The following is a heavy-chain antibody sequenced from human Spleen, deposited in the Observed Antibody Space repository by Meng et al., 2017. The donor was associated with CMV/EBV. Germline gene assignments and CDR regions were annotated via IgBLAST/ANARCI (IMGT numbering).Heavy chain of an antibody. D-gene: IGHD4-23*01. CDR2: ISSSSSYT. CDR3: ARVVTRWFDP. Sequence: VQCVGAGEGLVQPGGSLRLSFAAYGFTFSDYYMSWIRQAPGKGLEWVSYISSSSSYTNYADSVKGRFTISRDNAKNSLYLQMNSLRAEDTAVYYCARVVTRWFDPWGQGTLVTVSS. CDR1: GFTFSDYY. V-gene: IGHV3-11*05. J-gene: IGHJ5*02.